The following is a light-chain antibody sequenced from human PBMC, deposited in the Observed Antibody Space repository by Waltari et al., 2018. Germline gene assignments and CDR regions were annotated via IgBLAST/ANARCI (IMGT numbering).Light chain of an antibody. CDR3: QQYYITPRT. J-gene: IGKJ1*01. CDR2: AAS. V-gene: IGKV1-NL1*01. Sequence: LPIPQSPSSLSASVGDRVTLTCRASQVIINALAWYQQKPGKAPKLLLYAASRLESGVPSRFSGSGSGTDYTLTISSLQPEDFATYYCQQYYITPRTFGQGTKVEIK. CDR1: QVIINA.